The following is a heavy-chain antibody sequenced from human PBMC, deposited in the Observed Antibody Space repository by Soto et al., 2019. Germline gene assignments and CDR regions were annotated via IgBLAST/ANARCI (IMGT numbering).Heavy chain of an antibody. Sequence: PSETLSLTCTVSGGSISSYYWSWIRQPPGKGLEWIGYIYYSGSTNYNPSLKSRVTISVDTSKNQFSLKLSSVTAADTAVYYCASYRVAEYSGYDFAWFDPWDQGTLVTVSS. CDR2: IYYSGST. D-gene: IGHD5-12*01. CDR1: GGSISSYY. V-gene: IGHV4-59*08. J-gene: IGHJ5*02. CDR3: ASYRVAEYSGYDFAWFDP.